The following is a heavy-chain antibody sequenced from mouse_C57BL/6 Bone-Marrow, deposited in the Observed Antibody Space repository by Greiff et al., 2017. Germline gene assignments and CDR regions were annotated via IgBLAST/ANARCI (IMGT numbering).Heavy chain of an antibody. D-gene: IGHD2-4*01. J-gene: IGHJ1*03. CDR2: IYPRSGNT. CDR3: ARGDDYDVDWYFDV. Sequence: QVQLQQSGAELARPGASVKLSCKASGYTFTSYGISWVKQRTGQGLEWIGEIYPRSGNTYYNEKFKGKATLTADKSSSTAYMELRSLTSEDSAVXFCARGDDYDVDWYFDVWGTGTTVTVSS. V-gene: IGHV1-81*01. CDR1: GYTFTSYG.